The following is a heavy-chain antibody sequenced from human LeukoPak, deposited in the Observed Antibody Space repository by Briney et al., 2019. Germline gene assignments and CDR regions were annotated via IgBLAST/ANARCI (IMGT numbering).Heavy chain of an antibody. CDR3: AEPYGDYVGY. V-gene: IGHV3-48*03. D-gene: IGHD4-17*01. CDR1: RFTFSRYE. Sequence: SGGSLRLSCAASRFTFSRYEMNWVRQAPGKGLEWVSYISSSGSTIYYADSVKGRFTISRDNSKNTLYLQMNSLRAEDTAVYYCAEPYGDYVGYWGQGTLVTVSS. CDR2: ISSSGSTI. J-gene: IGHJ4*02.